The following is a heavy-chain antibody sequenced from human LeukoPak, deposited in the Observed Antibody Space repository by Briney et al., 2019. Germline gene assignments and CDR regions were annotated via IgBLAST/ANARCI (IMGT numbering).Heavy chain of an antibody. V-gene: IGHV1-2*02. CDR1: GYTFTGYY. D-gene: IGHD3-22*01. Sequence: GASVKVSCKASGYTFTGYYMHWVRQAPGQGLEWMGWINPNSGGTNCAQKFQGRVTMTRDTSISTAYMELSRLRSDDTAVYYCVQSLVITTSFDYWGQGTLVTVSS. CDR3: VQSLVITTSFDY. J-gene: IGHJ4*02. CDR2: INPNSGGT.